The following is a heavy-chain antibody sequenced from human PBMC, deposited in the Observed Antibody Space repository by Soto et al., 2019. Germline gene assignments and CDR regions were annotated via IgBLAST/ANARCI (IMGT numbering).Heavy chain of an antibody. V-gene: IGHV4-39*01. CDR3: ARHGVIAAAVDFDY. Sequence: SETLSLTCTVPGGSISSSSYYWGWIRQPPGKGLEWIGSIYYSGSTYYNPSLKSRVTISVDTSKNQFSLKLSSVTAADTAVYYCARHGVIAAAVDFDYWGQGTLVTVSS. CDR2: IYYSGST. D-gene: IGHD6-13*01. J-gene: IGHJ4*02. CDR1: GGSISSSSYY.